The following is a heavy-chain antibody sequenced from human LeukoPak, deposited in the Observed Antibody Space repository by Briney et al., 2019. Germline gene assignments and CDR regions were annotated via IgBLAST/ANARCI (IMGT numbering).Heavy chain of an antibody. J-gene: IGHJ5*02. CDR3: ARGPRIAARPRNWLDP. D-gene: IGHD6-6*01. V-gene: IGHV1-8*01. CDR2: MNPNSGNT. CDR1: GYTFTSYD. Sequence: GASVKVSCKASGYTFTSYDINWVRQATGQGLEWMGWMNPNSGNTGYAQKFQGRVTMTRNTSISTAYMELSSLRSEDTAVYYCARGPRIAARPRNWLDPWGQGTLVTVSS.